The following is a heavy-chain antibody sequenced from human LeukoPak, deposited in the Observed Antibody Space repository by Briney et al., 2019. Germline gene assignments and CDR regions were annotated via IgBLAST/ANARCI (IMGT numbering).Heavy chain of an antibody. Sequence: SGTLSLTCAVSGGSIVSGDWWSWVRQPPGKGLEWIGEINHSGSTNYNPSLKSRVTISVDTSKNQFSLKLSSVTAADTAVYYCARGFYYDFWSGYPTSLDYWGQGTLVTVSS. V-gene: IGHV4-4*02. J-gene: IGHJ4*02. D-gene: IGHD3-3*01. CDR2: INHSGST. CDR3: ARGFYYDFWSGYPTSLDY. CDR1: GGSIVSGDW.